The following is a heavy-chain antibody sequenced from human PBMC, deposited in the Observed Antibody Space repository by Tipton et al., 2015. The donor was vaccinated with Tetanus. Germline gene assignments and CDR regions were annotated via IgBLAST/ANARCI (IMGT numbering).Heavy chain of an antibody. CDR1: GFTFSSYG. V-gene: IGHV3-30*03. D-gene: IGHD6-19*01. CDR2: ISYDGSSE. CDR3: ARDPNRSGWHPAYFDF. J-gene: IGHJ4*02. Sequence: QLVQSGAEIKKPGESLKISCRASGFTFSSYGMHWVRQAPGKGLEWVAVISYDGSSEYYADSVKGRFTISRDNSKNTLFLQMNSLRTEDTAFYYCARDPNRSGWHPAYFDFWGQGTLVTVSS.